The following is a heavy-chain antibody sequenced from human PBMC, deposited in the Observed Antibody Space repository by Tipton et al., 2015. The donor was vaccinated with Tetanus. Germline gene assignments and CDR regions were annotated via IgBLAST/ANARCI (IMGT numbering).Heavy chain of an antibody. V-gene: IGHV3-21*01. J-gene: IGHJ4*02. Sequence: SLRLSCTVSGFSFGNYVMNWVRQAPGKGPEWVSSISSRNTYIYYADSVKGRFTISRDNAKSSLFLQMNSLRAEDAAVYYCTSGNTFDYWGQGTLVTVSS. D-gene: IGHD2/OR15-2a*01. CDR2: ISSRNTYI. CDR3: TSGNTFDY. CDR1: GFSFGNYV.